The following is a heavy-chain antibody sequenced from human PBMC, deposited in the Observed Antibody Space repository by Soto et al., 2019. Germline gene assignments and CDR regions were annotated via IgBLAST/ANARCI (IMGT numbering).Heavy chain of an antibody. D-gene: IGHD6-13*01. Sequence: QVQLVESGGGMVQPGRSLRLSCAASGFTFSSYAMHWVRQAPGKGLEWVAVISYDGSNKYYADSVKGRFTISRDNSKNTLYLQMNSLRAEDTAVYYCARDYSSSWNYYYYGMDVWGQGTTVTVSS. CDR1: GFTFSSYA. CDR2: ISYDGSNK. V-gene: IGHV3-30-3*01. J-gene: IGHJ6*02. CDR3: ARDYSSSWNYYYYGMDV.